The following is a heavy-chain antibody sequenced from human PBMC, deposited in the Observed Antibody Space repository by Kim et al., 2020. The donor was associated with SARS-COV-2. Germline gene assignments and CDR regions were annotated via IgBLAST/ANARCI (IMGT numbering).Heavy chain of an antibody. CDR1: DYNFSSYG. V-gene: IGHV1-18*01. D-gene: IGHD3-22*01. Sequence: ASVKVSCKAFDYNFSSYGISWVRQAPGQGLEWMGWISGYNGNTNYAQNLQGRVTMTTDTSTSTAYMELRSLRSDDTAVYFCARGDTSGWFGMDVWGQGTT. CDR2: ISGYNGNT. J-gene: IGHJ6*02. CDR3: ARGDTSGWFGMDV.